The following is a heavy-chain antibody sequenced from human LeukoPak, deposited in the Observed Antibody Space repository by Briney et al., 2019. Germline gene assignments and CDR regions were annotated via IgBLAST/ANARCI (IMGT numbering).Heavy chain of an antibody. CDR3: ASVLRYFDWVPRV. Sequence: SETLSLTCAVYGGSFSGYYWSWIRQPPGKGLEWIGEINHSGSTNYNPSLKSRVTISVDTSKNQFSLKLNSVTAADTAVYYCASVLRYFDWVPRVWGQGTLVTVSS. D-gene: IGHD3-9*01. CDR2: INHSGST. V-gene: IGHV4-34*01. J-gene: IGHJ4*02. CDR1: GGSFSGYY.